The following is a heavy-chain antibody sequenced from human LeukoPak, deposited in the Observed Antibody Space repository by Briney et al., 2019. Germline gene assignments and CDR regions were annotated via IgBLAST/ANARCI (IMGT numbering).Heavy chain of an antibody. CDR1: GFTFNEYY. J-gene: IGHJ4*02. CDR2: ISNSGYTK. V-gene: IGHV3-11*04. CDR3: ARGYYDSSGHLDY. D-gene: IGHD3-22*01. Sequence: GGSLRLSCAASGFTFNEYYMTWIRQAPGKGLEWVSYISNSGYTKYYADSVNDRFTISRDNAKNSLYLQLSSLRAEDTAVYYCARGYYDSSGHLDYWGQGTLVTVSS.